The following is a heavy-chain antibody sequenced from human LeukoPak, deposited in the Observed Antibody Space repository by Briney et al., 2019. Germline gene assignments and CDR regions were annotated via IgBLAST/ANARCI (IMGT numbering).Heavy chain of an antibody. CDR1: GGTFSSYA. Sequence: ASVKVSCEASGGTFSSYAISWVRQAPGQGLEWMGGIIPIFGTANYAQKFQGRATITADESTSTAYMELSSLRSEDTAVYYCAREVLAGDTSWGQGTLVTVSS. V-gene: IGHV1-69*13. CDR2: IIPIFGTA. CDR3: AREVLAGDTS. J-gene: IGHJ4*02. D-gene: IGHD6-19*01.